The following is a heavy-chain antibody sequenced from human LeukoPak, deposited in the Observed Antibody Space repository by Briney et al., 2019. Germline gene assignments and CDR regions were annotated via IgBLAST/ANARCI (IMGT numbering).Heavy chain of an antibody. Sequence: GASVKVSCKASGGTFSSYAISWVRQAPGQGLEWMGGIIPIFGTANYAQKFQGRVTITADESTSTAYMELSSLRSEDTAVYYCARDNKRYSYVPRAFDYWGQGTLVTVSS. V-gene: IGHV1-69*13. CDR2: IIPIFGTA. D-gene: IGHD5-18*01. J-gene: IGHJ4*02. CDR3: ARDNKRYSYVPRAFDY. CDR1: GGTFSSYA.